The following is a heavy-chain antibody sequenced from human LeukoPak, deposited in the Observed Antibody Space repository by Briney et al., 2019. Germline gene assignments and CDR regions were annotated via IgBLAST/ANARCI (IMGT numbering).Heavy chain of an antibody. Sequence: ASVKVSCKASGYTFTSYGISWVRQAPGQELEWMGWISAYNGNTNYAQKLQGRVTMTTDTSTSTAYMELRSLRSDDTAVYYCASPRLERIAARRGGLDAFDIWGQGTMVTVSS. CDR1: GYTFTSYG. J-gene: IGHJ3*02. D-gene: IGHD6-6*01. CDR3: ASPRLERIAARRGGLDAFDI. CDR2: ISAYNGNT. V-gene: IGHV1-18*01.